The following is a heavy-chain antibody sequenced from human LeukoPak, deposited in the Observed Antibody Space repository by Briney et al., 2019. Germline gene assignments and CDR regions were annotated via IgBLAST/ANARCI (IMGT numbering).Heavy chain of an antibody. CDR3: AKDTSGYSEY. CDR2: ISGSGGST. CDR1: GFTFSSYA. J-gene: IGHJ4*02. D-gene: IGHD5-12*01. Sequence: PGGSLRLSCAASGFTFSSYAMSWVRQAPGEGLEWGSAISGSGGSTYYADSVEGRFTISRDNSKNTLYLQMNSLRAEDTAVYYCAKDTSGYSEYWGQGTLVTVSS. V-gene: IGHV3-23*01.